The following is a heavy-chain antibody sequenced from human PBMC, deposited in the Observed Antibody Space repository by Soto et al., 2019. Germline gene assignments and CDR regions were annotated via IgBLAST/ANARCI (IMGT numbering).Heavy chain of an antibody. J-gene: IGHJ6*02. CDR3: ARAWGVLVPAAHIPYYGMDV. CDR1: GGSISSGDYY. V-gene: IGHV4-30-4*01. Sequence: SETLSLTCTVSGGSISSGDYYWSWIRQPPGKGLEWIGYIYYSGSTYYNPSLKSRVTISVDTSKNQFSLKLSSVTAADTAVYYCARAWGVLVPAAHIPYYGMDVWGQGTTVTVSS. D-gene: IGHD2-2*01. CDR2: IYYSGST.